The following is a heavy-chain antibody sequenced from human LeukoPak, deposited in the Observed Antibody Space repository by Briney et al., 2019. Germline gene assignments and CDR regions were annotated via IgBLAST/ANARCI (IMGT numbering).Heavy chain of an antibody. D-gene: IGHD2-2*02. J-gene: IGHJ6*03. CDR2: IYYSGST. CDR3: ARHVGGYCSSTSCYSGLYYMDV. Sequence: SQTLSLTCTVSGGSISSGDYYWSWIRQPPGKGLEWIGYIYYSGSTYYNPSLKSRVTISVDTSKNQFSLKLSSVTAADTAVYYCARHVGGYCSSTSCYSGLYYMDVWGKGTTVTVSS. V-gene: IGHV4-30-4*08. CDR1: GGSISSGDYY.